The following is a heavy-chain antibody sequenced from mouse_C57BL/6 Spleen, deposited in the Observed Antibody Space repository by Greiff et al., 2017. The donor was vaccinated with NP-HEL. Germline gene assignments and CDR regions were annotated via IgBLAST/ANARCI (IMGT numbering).Heavy chain of an antibody. CDR2: IYPGSGNT. Sequence: QVQLQQSGAELVRPGASVKLSCKASGYTFTDYYINWVKQRPGQGLEWIARIYPGSGNTYYNEKFKGKATLTAEKSSSTAYMQLSSLTSEDSAVYFCARWDYGNYFAYWGQGTLVTVSA. J-gene: IGHJ3*01. V-gene: IGHV1-76*01. CDR1: GYTFTDYY. D-gene: IGHD2-1*01. CDR3: ARWDYGNYFAY.